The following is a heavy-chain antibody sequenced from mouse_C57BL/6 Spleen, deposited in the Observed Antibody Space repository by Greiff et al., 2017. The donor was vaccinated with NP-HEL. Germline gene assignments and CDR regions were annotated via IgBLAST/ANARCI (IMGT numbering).Heavy chain of an antibody. Sequence: QVQLKESGPELVKPGASVQISCKASGYAFSSSWMNWVKQRPGTGLEWIGRIYPGDGDTTYIGKFKGKATLTADKSSSTAYMQLSSLTSEDSAVYFGARKSYGSRGGYYAMDYWGQGTSVTVSS. CDR1: GYAFSSSW. V-gene: IGHV1-82*01. J-gene: IGHJ4*01. CDR3: ARKSYGSRGGYYAMDY. CDR2: IYPGDGDT. D-gene: IGHD1-1*01.